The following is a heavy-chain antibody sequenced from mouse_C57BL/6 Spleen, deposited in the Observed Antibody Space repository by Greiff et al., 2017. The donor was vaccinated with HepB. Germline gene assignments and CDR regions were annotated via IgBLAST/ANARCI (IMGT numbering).Heavy chain of an antibody. CDR2: ISSGSSTI. CDR3: ARYGSSHFDY. Sequence: EVMLVESGGGLVKPGGSLKLSCAASGFTFSDYGMHWVRQAPEKGLEWVAYISSGSSTIYYADTGKGRFTISRDNAKNTLFLQMTSLRSEDTAMYYCARYGSSHFDYWGQGTTLTVSS. CDR1: GFTFSDYG. J-gene: IGHJ2*01. V-gene: IGHV5-17*01. D-gene: IGHD1-1*01.